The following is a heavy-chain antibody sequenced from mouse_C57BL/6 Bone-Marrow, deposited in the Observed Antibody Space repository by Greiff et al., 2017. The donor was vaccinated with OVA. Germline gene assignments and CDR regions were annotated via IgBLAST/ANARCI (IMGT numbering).Heavy chain of an antibody. CDR2: ISAGGSYT. CDR3: ARSGNYLYYYAMDY. D-gene: IGHD2-1*01. J-gene: IGHJ4*01. V-gene: IGHV5-4*03. CDR1: GFTFSSYA. Sequence: EVKLVESGGGLVKPGGSLKLSCAASGFTFSSYAMSWVRQTPEKRLEWVATISAGGSYTYYPDNVKGRFTISRDNDTNNLYLQMSHLKSEDTAMYYCARSGNYLYYYAMDYWGQGTSVTVSS.